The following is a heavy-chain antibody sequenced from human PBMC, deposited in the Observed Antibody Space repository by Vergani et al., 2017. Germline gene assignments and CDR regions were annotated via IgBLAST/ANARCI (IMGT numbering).Heavy chain of an antibody. D-gene: IGHD3-22*01. CDR1: GFTFSSYA. J-gene: IGHJ4*02. CDR2: ISYDGSNK. Sequence: QVQLVESGGGVVQPARTLRLSCAASGFTFSSYAMHWVRQAPGKGLEWVAVISYDGSNKYYADSVKGRFTISRDNSKNTLYLQMNSLRAEDTAVYYCARGGSFYYDSSGYYYGCFDYWGQGTLVTVSS. CDR3: ARGGSFYYDSSGYYYGCFDY. V-gene: IGHV3-30-3*01.